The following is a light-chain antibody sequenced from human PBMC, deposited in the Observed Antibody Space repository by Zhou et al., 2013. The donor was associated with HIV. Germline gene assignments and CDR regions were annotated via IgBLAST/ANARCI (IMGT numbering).Light chain of an antibody. CDR2: KAS. Sequence: DIQMTQSPSTLSASVGDRVSITCRASQSISSRLAWYQQKPGKAPKLLIYKASSLESGVPSRFSGSGSGTEFTLTISSLQPADFATYYCQQYSDYPRTFGQGTKVEI. CDR1: QSISSR. J-gene: IGKJ1*01. V-gene: IGKV1-5*03. CDR3: QQYSDYPRT.